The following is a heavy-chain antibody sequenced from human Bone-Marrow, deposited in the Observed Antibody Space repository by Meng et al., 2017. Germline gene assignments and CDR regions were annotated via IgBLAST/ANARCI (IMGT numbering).Heavy chain of an antibody. CDR2: ISSSSSYI. J-gene: IGHJ4*02. CDR1: GFTFSSYS. Sequence: VQVGEFWVGLVKPGGSLSISCAASGFTFSSYSMNWVRQAPGKGLEWVSSISSSSSYIYYADSVKGRFTISRDNAKNSLYLQMNSLRAEDTAVYYCACRPPNDYWGQGTLVTVSS. V-gene: IGHV3-21*01. CDR3: ACRPPNDY.